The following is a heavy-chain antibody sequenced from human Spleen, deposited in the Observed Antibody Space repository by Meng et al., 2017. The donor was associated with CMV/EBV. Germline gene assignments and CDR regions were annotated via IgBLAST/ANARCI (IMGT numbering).Heavy chain of an antibody. D-gene: IGHD6-6*01. CDR3: ARDPDVASRPDYYYGMDV. V-gene: IGHV3-7*01. CDR2: IKQDGSEK. Sequence: GESLKISCAASGFTFSSYWMSWVRQAPGKGLEWVANIKQDGSEKYYVDSVKGRFTISRDNAKNSLYLQMNSLRAEDTAVYYCARDPDVASRPDYYYGMDVWGQGTTVTVSS. CDR1: GFTFSSYW. J-gene: IGHJ6*02.